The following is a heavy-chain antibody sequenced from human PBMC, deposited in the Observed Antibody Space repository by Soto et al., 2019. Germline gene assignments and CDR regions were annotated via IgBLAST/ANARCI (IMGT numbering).Heavy chain of an antibody. J-gene: IGHJ4*02. D-gene: IGHD1-1*01. CDR3: AKDKPGTTSFDY. CDR2: ISDRGDTT. CDR1: GFTISSNA. Sequence: EVQLLESGGGLVQPGGSLRLSCAASGFTISSNAMYWVRQAPGKGLEWVSGISDRGDTTHYADSVKGRFTISRDTSKNTLYLQLNALRAADTAVYYCAKDKPGTTSFDYWGQGTLVTVSS. V-gene: IGHV3-23*01.